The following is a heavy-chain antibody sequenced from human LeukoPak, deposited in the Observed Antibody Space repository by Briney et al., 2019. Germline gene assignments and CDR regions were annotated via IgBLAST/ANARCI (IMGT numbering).Heavy chain of an antibody. J-gene: IGHJ4*02. CDR2: ISGSGGST. CDR3: AKREVLYRVTTCDY. CDR1: GFTFSSYA. D-gene: IGHD4-17*01. V-gene: IGHV3-23*01. Sequence: PGGSLRLSCAASGFTFSSYAMSWVRQAPGKGLEWVSAISGSGGSTYYADSVKGRFTISRDNSKNTLYLQMNSLGAEDTAVYYWAKREVLYRVTTCDYWGQGTLVTVSS.